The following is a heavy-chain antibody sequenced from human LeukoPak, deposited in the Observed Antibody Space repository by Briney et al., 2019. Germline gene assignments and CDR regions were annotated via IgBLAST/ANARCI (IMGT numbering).Heavy chain of an antibody. J-gene: IGHJ4*02. V-gene: IGHV3-48*03. CDR3: ARDHTILTGYLYDY. CDR2: INHSGSTK. D-gene: IGHD3-9*01. Sequence: GGSLRLSCEGSGFSFSSFEMNWVRQTPGKGLEWISYINHSGSTKYYADSVKGRFTVSRDNAKNALYLQMTSLRPEDSGIYFCARDHTILTGYLYDYWRQGNLVTVPS. CDR1: GFSFSSFE.